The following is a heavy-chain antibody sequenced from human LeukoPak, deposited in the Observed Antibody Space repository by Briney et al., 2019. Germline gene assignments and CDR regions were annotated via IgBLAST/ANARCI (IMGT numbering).Heavy chain of an antibody. D-gene: IGHD6-6*01. V-gene: IGHV4-59*01. Sequence: KPSETLSLTCTVAGASISSYYWSWIRQPPGKVLEWIGYIYYSGSTNYNPSLKSRVTISVDTSKNPFSLKLSSVTAADTAVYYCARSRARDAFDIWGQGTMVTVSS. J-gene: IGHJ3*02. CDR2: IYYSGST. CDR1: GASISSYY. CDR3: ARSRARDAFDI.